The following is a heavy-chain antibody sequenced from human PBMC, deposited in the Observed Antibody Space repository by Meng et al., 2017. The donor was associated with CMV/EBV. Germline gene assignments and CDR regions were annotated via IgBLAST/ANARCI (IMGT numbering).Heavy chain of an antibody. CDR2: TSYDGSTK. CDR3: ARDLCGDSSCSPFGY. V-gene: IGHV3-30-3*01. D-gene: IGHD2-15*01. CDR1: EFTFSNYA. Sequence: GESLKISCAASEFTFSNYAIHWVRRAPSKGLEWVAVTSYDGSTKHYADSVKGRFTISRDNSKNTVFLQMNSLRPEDTAVYYCARDLCGDSSCSPFGYWGQGALVTVSS. J-gene: IGHJ4*02.